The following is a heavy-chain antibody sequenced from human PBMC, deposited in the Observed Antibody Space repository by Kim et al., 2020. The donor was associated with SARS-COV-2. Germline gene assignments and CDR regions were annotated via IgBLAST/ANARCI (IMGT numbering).Heavy chain of an antibody. CDR1: GFTFSSYW. V-gene: IGHV3-7*01. J-gene: IGHJ4*02. CDR3: ARENGLLWFGELLIGGLDY. D-gene: IGHD3-10*01. CDR2: IKQDGSEK. Sequence: GGSLRLSCAASGFTFSSYWMSWVRQAPGKGLEWVANIKQDGSEKYYVDSVKGRFTISRDNAKNSLYLQMNSLRAEDTAVYYCARENGLLWFGELLIGGLDYCGQGTLVTVSS.